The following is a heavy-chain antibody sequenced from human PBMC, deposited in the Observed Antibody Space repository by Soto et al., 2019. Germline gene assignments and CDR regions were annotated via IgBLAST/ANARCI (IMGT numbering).Heavy chain of an antibody. CDR3: ARDGESWDSSGWYHQFYDMDV. V-gene: IGHV3-21*01. D-gene: IGHD6-19*01. CDR2: ISSSSSYI. J-gene: IGHJ6*03. CDR1: GFTFSSYS. Sequence: GGSLRLSCAASGFTFSSYSMNWVRQAPGKGLEWVSSISSSSSYIYYADSVKGRFTISRDNAKNSLYLQMNSLRAEDTAVYYWARDGESWDSSGWYHQFYDMDVWGKGTTVTVSS.